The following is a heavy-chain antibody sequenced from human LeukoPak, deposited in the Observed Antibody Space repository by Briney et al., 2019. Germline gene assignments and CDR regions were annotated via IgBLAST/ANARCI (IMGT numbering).Heavy chain of an antibody. D-gene: IGHD3-22*01. CDR1: GDSITSGSYY. V-gene: IGHV4-39*06. CDR3: GRDSGFWLY. J-gene: IGHJ4*02. Sequence: SETLSLTCTVSGDSITSGSYYWGWIRQTPGKGLEWIGNIYSTGTTSYNPSVKSRVTMSVDTSKNQFALKLDSVTAADTAVYYCGRDSGFWLYWGQGTLVTVSS. CDR2: IYSTGTT.